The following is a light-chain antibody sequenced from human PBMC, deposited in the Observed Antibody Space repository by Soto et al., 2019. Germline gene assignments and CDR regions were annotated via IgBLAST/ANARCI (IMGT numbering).Light chain of an antibody. CDR3: QQYNEWPPFT. Sequence: EIVLTQSPGTLSLSPGEGASLSCRASQTISSNFLAWYQQKRGQAPRLLIHGASNRATGIPDRFSGSVSGTEFTLTISSLQSEDFAVYYCQQYNEWPPFTFGQGTRLEIK. J-gene: IGKJ5*01. CDR1: QTISSNF. V-gene: IGKV3D-15*01. CDR2: GAS.